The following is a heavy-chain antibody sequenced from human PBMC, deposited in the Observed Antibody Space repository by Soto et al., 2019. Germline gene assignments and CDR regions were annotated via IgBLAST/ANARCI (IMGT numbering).Heavy chain of an antibody. D-gene: IGHD2-21*02. CDR1: GGSISSGGYY. CDR3: ARDGANCGGDCYLFDY. V-gene: IGHV4-31*03. J-gene: IGHJ4*02. Sequence: QVQLQESGPGLVKPSQTLSLTCTVSGGSISSGGYYWSWIRQHPGKGLEWIGYIYYSGSTYYNPSLKSRVTISVDTSKNQCSLKLSSVTAADTAVYYCARDGANCGGDCYLFDYWGQGTLVTVSS. CDR2: IYYSGST.